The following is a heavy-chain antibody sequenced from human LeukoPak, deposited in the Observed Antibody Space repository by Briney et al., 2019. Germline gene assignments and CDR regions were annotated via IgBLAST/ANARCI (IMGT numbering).Heavy chain of an antibody. J-gene: IGHJ5*02. Sequence: SETLSLTCAVYGGSFSGYYWTWIRQPPGKGLEWIGEINHSGSTSYNPSLKSRVTISVDTSKNQFSLKLSSVTAADTAVYYCASRGFDPWGQGTLVTVS. CDR2: INHSGST. CDR3: ASRGFDP. V-gene: IGHV4-34*01. CDR1: GGSFSGYY.